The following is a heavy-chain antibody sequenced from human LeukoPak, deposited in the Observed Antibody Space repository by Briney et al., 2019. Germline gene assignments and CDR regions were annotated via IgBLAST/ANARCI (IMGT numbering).Heavy chain of an antibody. D-gene: IGHD4-17*01. CDR2: ISSSSSYI. V-gene: IGHV3-21*04. J-gene: IGHJ4*02. CDR3: AKDLDPRTANTVTTFPDY. Sequence: GGSLRLSCAASGFTFSSYSMNWVRQAPGKGLEWVSSISSSSSYIYYADSVKGRFTISRDNAKNSLYLQMNSLRAEDTAVYYCAKDLDPRTANTVTTFPDYWGQGTLVTVSS. CDR1: GFTFSSYS.